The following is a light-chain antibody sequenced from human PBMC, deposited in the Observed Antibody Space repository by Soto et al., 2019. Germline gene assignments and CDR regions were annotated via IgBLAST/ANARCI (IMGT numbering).Light chain of an antibody. V-gene: IGKV3-15*01. Sequence: EIVMTQSPATLSVSPGQRSTLSCRASQSVSSNLAWYQQQPVQAPRLPIYGASTRATGIPASFSGSGSGTEFTLPISSLQPQDFAVYYCQQYNNWHPGTFGHGTKVDIK. CDR2: GAS. J-gene: IGKJ1*01. CDR3: QQYNNWHPGT. CDR1: QSVSSN.